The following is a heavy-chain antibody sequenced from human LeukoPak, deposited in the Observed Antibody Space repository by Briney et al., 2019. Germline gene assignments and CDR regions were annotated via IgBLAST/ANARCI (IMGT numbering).Heavy chain of an antibody. CDR1: GFPFTTYV. J-gene: IGHJ1*01. CDR2: IYSGGST. D-gene: IGHD5-12*01. Sequence: GGSLRLSCAASGFPFTTYVMSWVRQAPGKGLEWVSVIYSGGSTYYADSVKGRFTISRDNSKNTLYLQMNSLRAEDTAVYYCASRLRFSEGWGQGTLVTVSS. CDR3: ASRLRFSEG. V-gene: IGHV3-66*01.